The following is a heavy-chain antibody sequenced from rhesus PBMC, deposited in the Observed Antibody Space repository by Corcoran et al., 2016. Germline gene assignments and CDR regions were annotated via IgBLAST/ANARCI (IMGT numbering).Heavy chain of an antibody. Sequence: QLQLQESGPGLVKPSETLSLTCAVSGYSISSGYGWSWIRQPPGKGLEWIGYISYSGSTSSNPSLKSRVTISRDTSKSQFSLKLSSVTAADTAVYDCARDGSYGLDSWGQGVVVTVSS. D-gene: IGHD1-44*02. J-gene: IGHJ6*01. CDR3: ARDGSYGLDS. CDR1: GYSISSGYG. V-gene: IGHV4-122*02. CDR2: ISYSGST.